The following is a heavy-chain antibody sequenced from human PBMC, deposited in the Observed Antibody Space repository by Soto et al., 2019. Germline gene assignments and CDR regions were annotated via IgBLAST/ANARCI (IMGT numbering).Heavy chain of an antibody. CDR1: GGSISSSSYY. D-gene: IGHD3-16*01. CDR2: IYYSGST. J-gene: IGHJ4*02. V-gene: IGHV4-39*01. Sequence: KTSETLSLTCTVSGGSISSSSYYWGWIRQPPGKGLEWIGSIYYSGSTYYNPSLKSRVTISVDTSKNQFSLKLSSVTAADTAVYYCASDSVTFGGLTDYWGQGTLVTVSS. CDR3: ASDSVTFGGLTDY.